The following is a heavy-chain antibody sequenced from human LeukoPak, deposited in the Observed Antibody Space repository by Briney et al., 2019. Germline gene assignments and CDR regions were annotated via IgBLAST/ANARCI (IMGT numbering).Heavy chain of an antibody. CDR1: GGSISSYY. V-gene: IGHV4-59*01. CDR2: IYYSGST. J-gene: IGHJ6*02. D-gene: IGHD1-26*01. CDR3: ARGLGWEPPLDYYYYGMDV. Sequence: SETLSLTCTVSGGSISSYYWSWIRQPPGKGLEWIGYIYYSGSTNYNPSLKSRVTISVDTSKNQFSLKLSSVTAADTAAYYCARGLGWEPPLDYYYYGMDVWGQGTTVTVSS.